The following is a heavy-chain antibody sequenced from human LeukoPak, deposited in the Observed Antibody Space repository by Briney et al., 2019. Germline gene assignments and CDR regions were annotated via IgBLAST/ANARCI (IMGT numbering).Heavy chain of an antibody. CDR3: ARDRADRIAVAGSEYYYYGMDV. Sequence: GASVKVSCKASGYTFTSYAMHWVRQAPGQRLEWMGWINAGNGNTKYSQKFQGRVTITRDTSASTAYMELSSLRSEDTAVYYCARDRADRIAVAGSEYYYYGMDVWGQGTTVTVSS. J-gene: IGHJ6*02. D-gene: IGHD6-19*01. CDR2: INAGNGNT. CDR1: GYTFTSYA. V-gene: IGHV1-3*01.